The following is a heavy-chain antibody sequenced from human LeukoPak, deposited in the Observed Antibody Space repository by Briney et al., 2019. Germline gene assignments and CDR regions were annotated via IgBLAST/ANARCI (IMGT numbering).Heavy chain of an antibody. CDR1: GFSFSLYG. D-gene: IGHD3-10*01. J-gene: IGHJ4*02. Sequence: GGSLRFSCAASGFSFSLYGMHWVRQAPGKGLEWVAVISNDGDSEYYSDSVKGRFTISRDNAKDTLYLQMDSLRRDDTAVYFCAKDGRGRTFFGDIEYWGQGTLVAVSS. CDR2: ISNDGDSE. CDR3: AKDGRGRTFFGDIEY. V-gene: IGHV3-30*18.